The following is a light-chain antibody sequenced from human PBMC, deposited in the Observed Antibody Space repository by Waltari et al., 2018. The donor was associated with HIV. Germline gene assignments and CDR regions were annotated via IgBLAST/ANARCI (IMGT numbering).Light chain of an antibody. CDR1: QSVSSN. CDR3: QQYNNWPLMYT. V-gene: IGKV3-15*01. Sequence: EIVMTQSPATLSVSPGERATLSCRASQSVSSNLAWYQQKLGQAPRLLIYGASTRATGIPARFSGSGSETDFTLTVSSLQSEDSAVYYCQQYNNWPLMYTFGQGTKLDIK. CDR2: GAS. J-gene: IGKJ2*01.